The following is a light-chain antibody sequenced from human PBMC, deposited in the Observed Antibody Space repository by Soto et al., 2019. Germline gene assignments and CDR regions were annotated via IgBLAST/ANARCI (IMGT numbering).Light chain of an antibody. CDR1: QSVLSSSDRRNY. CDR3: QQYYATPLT. J-gene: IGKJ2*01. Sequence: DIVMTQSPDSLAVSLGERATINCKSSQSVLSSSDRRNYLAWYQQKPGQPPKLLIFWASTRESGVPDRFSGSGSETAFTLTISSLQAEDVAIYYCQQYYATPLTFGQGTKLEIK. V-gene: IGKV4-1*01. CDR2: WAS.